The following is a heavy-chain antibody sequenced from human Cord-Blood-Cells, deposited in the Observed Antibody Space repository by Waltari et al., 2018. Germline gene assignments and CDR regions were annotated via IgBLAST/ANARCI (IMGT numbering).Heavy chain of an antibody. Sequence: QLQLQESGPGLVKPSETLSLTCTVSGGSISSSSYYWGWIRQPPGKGLEWIGSIYYSGSTYYNPSLKSRVTISVDTSKNQFSLKLSSVTAADTAVYYCARLTRVTRESWYFDLWGRGTLVTVSS. V-gene: IGHV4-39*01. D-gene: IGHD4-17*01. CDR3: ARLTRVTRESWYFDL. CDR2: IYYSGST. J-gene: IGHJ2*01. CDR1: GGSISSSSYY.